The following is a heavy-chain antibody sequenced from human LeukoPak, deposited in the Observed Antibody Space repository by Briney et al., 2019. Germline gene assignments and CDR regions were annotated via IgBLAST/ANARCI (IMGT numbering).Heavy chain of an antibody. D-gene: IGHD3-10*01. J-gene: IGHJ4*02. CDR1: GFTFDDYA. Sequence: GGSLRLSCAASGFTFDDYAMHWVRQAPGKGLEWVSGISWNSGSIGYADSVKGRFTISRDNAKNSLYLQMNSLRAEDTALYYCVRGPLSGSYHPPFDYWGQGTLVTVSS. CDR2: ISWNSGSI. V-gene: IGHV3-9*01. CDR3: VRGPLSGSYHPPFDY.